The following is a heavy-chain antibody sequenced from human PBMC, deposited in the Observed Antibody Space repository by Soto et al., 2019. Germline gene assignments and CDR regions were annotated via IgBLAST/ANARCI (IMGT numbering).Heavy chain of an antibody. D-gene: IGHD3-16*01. Sequence: QVQLVQSGAEVKKPGSSVKVSCKASGGTFSSYAISWVRQAPGQGLEWMGGIIPIFGTADYAQKFQGRVTITADDFTSTAFMELSSLRSEDTAVYYCARHLGGNHYYYGMDVWGQGTTVTVSS. CDR3: ARHLGGNHYYYGMDV. CDR1: GGTFSSYA. V-gene: IGHV1-69*12. CDR2: IIPIFGTA. J-gene: IGHJ6*02.